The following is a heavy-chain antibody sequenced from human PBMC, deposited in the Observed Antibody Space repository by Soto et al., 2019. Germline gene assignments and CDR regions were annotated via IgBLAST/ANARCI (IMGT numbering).Heavy chain of an antibody. CDR2: ISGRGGST. CDR1: YG. J-gene: IGHJ6*04. D-gene: IGHD1-1*01. Sequence: YGGSCIRKKKGKGLEWVSAISGRGGSTYYADSVKGRFTISRDNSKNTLYLQMNSLRAEDTAVYCCSKDTGSTRYYNTGTDFRGNGTTVPVSS. V-gene: IGHV3-23*01. CDR3: SKDTGSTRYYNTGTDF.